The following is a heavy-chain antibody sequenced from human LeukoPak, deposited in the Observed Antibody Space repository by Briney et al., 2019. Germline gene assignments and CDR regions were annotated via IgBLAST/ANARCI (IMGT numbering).Heavy chain of an antibody. J-gene: IGHJ6*03. Sequence: GGSLRLSCAASGFTFSSYATSWVRQAPGKGLEWVSAISGSGGSTYYADSVKGRLTISRDNSNNTVYLQMNNLRPEDTAVFYCARGQGYESYYYMDVWGKGTTVSVSS. CDR2: ISGSGGST. CDR3: ARGQGYESYYYMDV. V-gene: IGHV3-23*01. CDR1: GFTFSSYA. D-gene: IGHD2-2*01.